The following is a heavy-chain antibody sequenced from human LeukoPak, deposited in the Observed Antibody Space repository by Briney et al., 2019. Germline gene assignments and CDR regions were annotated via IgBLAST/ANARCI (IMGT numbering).Heavy chain of an antibody. CDR1: GFTFGTLE. CDR2: ISSSGSTI. D-gene: IGHD3-10*01. Sequence: QAGGSVRLSCAASGFTFGTLEMTWVRQAPGKGLEWVLYISSSGSTIYYADPVKGRFTISKDNAKNSLYLQMNSLRVEDTAIYHCARGRFGLDWGQGTLVTVSS. J-gene: IGHJ4*02. CDR3: ARGRFGLD. V-gene: IGHV3-48*03.